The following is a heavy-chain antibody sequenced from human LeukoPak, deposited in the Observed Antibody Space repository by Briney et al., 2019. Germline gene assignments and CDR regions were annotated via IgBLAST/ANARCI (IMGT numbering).Heavy chain of an antibody. CDR3: ARGDRYSYGTFDY. J-gene: IGHJ4*02. V-gene: IGHV1-69*05. D-gene: IGHD5-18*01. CDR1: GGTFSSYA. CDR2: IIPIFGTA. Sequence: ASVKVSCKASGGTFSSYAISWVRQAPGQGLEWMGRIIPIFGTANYAQKFQGRVTITTDESTSTAYMELSSLRSEDTAVYYCARGDRYSYGTFDYWGQGTLVTASS.